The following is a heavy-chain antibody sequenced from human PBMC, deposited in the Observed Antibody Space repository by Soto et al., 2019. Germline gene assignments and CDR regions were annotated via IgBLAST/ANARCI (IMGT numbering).Heavy chain of an antibody. CDR2: ISGYNGNT. J-gene: IGHJ4*02. CDR3: GRGSESFDL. CDR1: GYTFHNYG. D-gene: IGHD1-26*01. Sequence: QVLLMQSGPEVKKPGASVKVSCKASGYTFHNYGISWVRQVPGQGLEWMGWISGYNGNTNYAPKIQGRVTVTRDTSTATAYMELRSLRSDDTAIYYCGRGSESFDLWGQGTLVTVSS. V-gene: IGHV1-18*01.